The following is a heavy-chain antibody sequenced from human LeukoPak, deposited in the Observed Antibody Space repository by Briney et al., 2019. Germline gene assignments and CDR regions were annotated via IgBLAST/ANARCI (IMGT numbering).Heavy chain of an antibody. D-gene: IGHD3-10*01. CDR3: ARGIDRGFGSGFDP. J-gene: IGHJ5*02. V-gene: IGHV3-74*01. Sequence: SVKGRFTISRDNAKNTLYLQMNSLRAEDTAVYYCARGIDRGFGSGFDPWGQGTLVTVSS.